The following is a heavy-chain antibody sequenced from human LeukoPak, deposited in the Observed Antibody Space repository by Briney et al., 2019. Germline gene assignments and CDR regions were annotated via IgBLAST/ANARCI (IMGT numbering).Heavy chain of an antibody. CDR1: GYTLTSYG. J-gene: IGHJ4*02. D-gene: IGHD1-26*01. Sequence: ASVKVSCKASGYTLTSYGISWVRQAPGQGLEWMGIINPSGGSTSYAQKFQGRVTMTRDTSTSTVYMELSSLRSEDTAVYYCARGAWEAHFDYWGQGTLVTVSS. CDR3: ARGAWEAHFDY. CDR2: INPSGGST. V-gene: IGHV1-46*01.